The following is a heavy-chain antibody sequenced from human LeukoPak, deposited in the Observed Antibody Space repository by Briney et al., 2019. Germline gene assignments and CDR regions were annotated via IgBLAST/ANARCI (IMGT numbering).Heavy chain of an antibody. V-gene: IGHV3-30*03. D-gene: IGHD3-10*01. CDR1: GFTFSSYS. CDR2: ISYDGSNK. CDR3: ARDHSSALVRGVLAY. J-gene: IGHJ4*02. Sequence: GGSLRLSCAASGFTFSSYSMNWVRQAPGKGLEWVAVISYDGSNKYYADSVKGRFTISRDNSKNTLYLQMNSLRAEDTAVYYCARDHSSALVRGVLAYWGQGTLVTVSS.